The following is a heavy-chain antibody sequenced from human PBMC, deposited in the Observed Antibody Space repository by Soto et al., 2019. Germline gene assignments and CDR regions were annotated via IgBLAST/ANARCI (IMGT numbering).Heavy chain of an antibody. Sequence: QVQLVQSGAEVKEPGSSVKVSCKASGDTFSRSAITWVRQAPGQGLEWMGGIIPKFDTANYAQKLKGRVTISADEFTTTAYMELSSLRSEDTAVYYCAKSMIASGGVIGYYHNGMDVWGQGTTVTVAS. V-gene: IGHV1-69*01. J-gene: IGHJ6*02. D-gene: IGHD3-16*02. CDR2: IIPKFDTA. CDR3: AKSMIASGGVIGYYHNGMDV. CDR1: GDTFSRSA.